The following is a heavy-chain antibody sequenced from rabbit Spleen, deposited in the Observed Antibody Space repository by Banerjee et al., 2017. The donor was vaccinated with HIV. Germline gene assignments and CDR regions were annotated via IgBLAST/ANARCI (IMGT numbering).Heavy chain of an antibody. D-gene: IGHD1-1*01. J-gene: IGHJ4*01. Sequence: EQLAESGGGLVKPEGSLTLTCTASGFDLSDYYYMCWVRQALGQGLEWIGCIDTGDGNTDYASWARGRFTASKTSSSTVTLQLISLTAADTATYFCARGSKYYAFNLWGPDPRHRL. CDR1: GFDLSDYYY. CDR3: ARGSKYYAFNL. V-gene: IGHV1S45*01. CDR2: IDTGDGNT.